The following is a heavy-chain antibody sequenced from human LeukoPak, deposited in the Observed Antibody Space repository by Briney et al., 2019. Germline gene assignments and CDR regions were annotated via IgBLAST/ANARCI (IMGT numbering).Heavy chain of an antibody. CDR1: GYTFTSYY. V-gene: IGHV1-46*01. Sequence: ASVKVSCKASGYTFTSYYMHWVRQAPGQGLEWMGIINPSGGSTSYAQKFQGRVTMTRDMSTSTVYMELSSLRSEDTAVYYCARAPGSQLGDGGGNWFDPWGQGTLVTVSS. J-gene: IGHJ5*02. D-gene: IGHD2-21*01. CDR3: ARAPGSQLGDGGGNWFDP. CDR2: INPSGGST.